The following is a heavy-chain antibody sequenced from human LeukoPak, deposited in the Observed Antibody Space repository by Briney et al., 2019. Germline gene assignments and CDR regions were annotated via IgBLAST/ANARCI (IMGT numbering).Heavy chain of an antibody. CDR1: GGTFSSYA. V-gene: IGHV1-69*04. Sequence: LVKVSCKASGGTFSSYAISWVRQAPGQGLEWMGRIIPILGIANYAQKFRGRVTITADKSTSTAYMELSSLRSEDTAVYYCAREGPSYYYDSSGYYSGPFDYWGQGTLVTVSS. CDR3: AREGPSYYYDSSGYYSGPFDY. D-gene: IGHD3-22*01. CDR2: IIPILGIA. J-gene: IGHJ4*02.